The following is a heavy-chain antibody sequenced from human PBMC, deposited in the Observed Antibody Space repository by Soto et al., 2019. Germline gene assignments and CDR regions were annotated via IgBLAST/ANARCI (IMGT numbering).Heavy chain of an antibody. J-gene: IGHJ5*02. Sequence: GASVKVSCKTSGDTFTDSSMHWVRLAPGQGLEWMGWINLNSGDTNYAEKFRGRVTMTRDTSIITAYMELTRLKSDDTAVYYCARDLGGYDLYGPDTWGQGTLVTVSS. D-gene: IGHD5-12*01. CDR1: GDTFTDSS. CDR2: INLNSGDT. V-gene: IGHV1-2*02. CDR3: ARDLGGYDLYGPDT.